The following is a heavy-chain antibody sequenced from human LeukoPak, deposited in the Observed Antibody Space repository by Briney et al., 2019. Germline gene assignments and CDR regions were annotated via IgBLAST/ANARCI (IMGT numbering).Heavy chain of an antibody. CDR3: ARGLDYYDSSGPPNY. CDR1: GFTFDDYA. V-gene: IGHV3-21*01. Sequence: GGSLRLSCAASGFTFDDYAMHWVRQAPGKGLEWVSSISSSSSYIYYADSVKGRFTISRDNAKNSLYLQMNSLRAEDTAVYYCARGLDYYDSSGPPNYWGQGTLVTVSS. CDR2: ISSSSSYI. J-gene: IGHJ4*02. D-gene: IGHD3-22*01.